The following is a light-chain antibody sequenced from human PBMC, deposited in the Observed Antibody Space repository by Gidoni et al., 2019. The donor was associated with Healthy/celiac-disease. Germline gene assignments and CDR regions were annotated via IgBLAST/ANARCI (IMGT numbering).Light chain of an antibody. V-gene: IGKV3-20*01. Sequence: EIVLTQSPGTLSLSPGERATLSCRASQSVSSSYLAWYQQKPQAPRLLIYGASSRATGIPDRFSGSGSGTDFTLTISRLEPEDFAVYSFQQYVTSPRPFGKGTRWKSN. J-gene: IGKJ1*01. CDR1: QSVSSSY. CDR3: QQYVTSPRP. CDR2: GAS.